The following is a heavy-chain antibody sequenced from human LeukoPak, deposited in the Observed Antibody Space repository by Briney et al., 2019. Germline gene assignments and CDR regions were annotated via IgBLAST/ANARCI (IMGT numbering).Heavy chain of an antibody. V-gene: IGHV4-34*01. Sequence: SETLSLTCAVYGGSFSGYYWSWIRQPPGKGLEWIGEINHSGSTNYNPSLKSRVTISVDTSKNQFSLKLSSVTAADTAVYYCARGLGAFDIWGQRTMVTVSS. CDR2: INHSGST. CDR1: GGSFSGYY. CDR3: ARGLGAFDI. J-gene: IGHJ3*02.